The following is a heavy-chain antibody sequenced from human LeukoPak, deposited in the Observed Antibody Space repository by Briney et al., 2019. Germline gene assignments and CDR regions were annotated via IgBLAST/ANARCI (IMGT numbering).Heavy chain of an antibody. CDR3: VREHDWGDFDY. CDR2: ISYIGNT. V-gene: IGHV4-61*01. Sequence: SETLSLTCTVSGGSVSSGTYYWSWIRQPPGKELEWIGYISYIGNTNYNPSLKSRVTISKDTSKNQFSLKLSFVTAADTAVYYCVREHDWGDFDYWGQGALVTVSS. D-gene: IGHD3-9*01. CDR1: GGSVSSGTYY. J-gene: IGHJ4*02.